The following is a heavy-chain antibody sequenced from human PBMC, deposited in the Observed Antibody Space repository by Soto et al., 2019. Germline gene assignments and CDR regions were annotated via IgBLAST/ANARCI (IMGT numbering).Heavy chain of an antibody. CDR1: GGSVSSGSYY. Sequence: PSETLSLTCTVSGGSVSSGSYYWSWIRQPPGKGLEWIGCIYYSGSTNYNPSLKSRVTISVDTSKNQFSLKLSSVTAADTAVYYCARASPYPSVLKYSSSPGSPEMFDYWGQGTLVTVSS. V-gene: IGHV4-61*01. J-gene: IGHJ4*02. D-gene: IGHD6-6*01. CDR2: IYYSGST. CDR3: ARASPYPSVLKYSSSPGSPEMFDY.